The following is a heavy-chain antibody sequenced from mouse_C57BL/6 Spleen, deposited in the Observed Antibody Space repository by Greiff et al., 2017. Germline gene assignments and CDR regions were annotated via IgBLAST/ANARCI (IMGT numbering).Heavy chain of an antibody. V-gene: IGHV1-26*01. CDR3: ARKHGSSYWYYDV. CDR1: GYTFTDYY. CDR2: INPNNGGT. Sequence: EVQLQQSGPELVKPGASVKISCKASGYTFTDYYMNWVKQSHGKSLEWIGDINPNNGGTSYTQKFKGKATLTVDKSSSTAYMELRSLTSEDSAVYYCARKHGSSYWYYDVWGTGTTVTVSS. J-gene: IGHJ1*03. D-gene: IGHD1-1*01.